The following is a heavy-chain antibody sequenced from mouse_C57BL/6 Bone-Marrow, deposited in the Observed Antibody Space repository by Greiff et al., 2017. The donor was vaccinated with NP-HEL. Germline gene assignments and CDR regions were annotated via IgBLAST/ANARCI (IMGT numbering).Heavy chain of an antibody. V-gene: IGHV1-55*01. CDR3: ARGERIEYFDV. CDR2: IYPGSGST. Sequence: QVQLQQPGAELVKPGASVKMSCKASGYTFTSYWITWVKQRPGQGLEWIGDIYPGSGSTNYNEKFKSKATLNVDTSSSTAYMQRSSLTSEDSAVYYCARGERIEYFDVWGTGTTVTVSS. J-gene: IGHJ1*03. CDR1: GYTFTSYW.